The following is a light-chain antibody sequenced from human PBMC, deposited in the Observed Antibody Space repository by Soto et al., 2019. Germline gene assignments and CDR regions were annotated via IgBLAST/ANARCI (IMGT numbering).Light chain of an antibody. Sequence: DIQMTQSPSTLSASVGDRVTITCRASQNINDCLAWYQQKPGKAPRLLIYKASTLESGVPSRFSGSGFGTEFTLTISSLQPDDFATYYCQQYNTYSFTFGPGAKVDIK. J-gene: IGKJ3*01. CDR2: KAS. CDR1: QNINDC. V-gene: IGKV1-5*03. CDR3: QQYNTYSFT.